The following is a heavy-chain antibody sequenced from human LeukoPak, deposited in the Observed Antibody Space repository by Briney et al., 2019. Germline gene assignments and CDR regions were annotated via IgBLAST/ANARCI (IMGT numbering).Heavy chain of an antibody. CDR1: GFSVATNY. Sequence: GGSLRLSCAASGFSVATNYMNWVRQAPGKGLGWGSVIYSGGHTYYTDSVKGRFTISRDTSNNTVYLHMSSLRPDDTAVYYCERSTRDGYTHYLDYYMDLWGKGTTVTVSS. CDR3: ERSTRDGYTHYLDYYMDL. J-gene: IGHJ6*03. V-gene: IGHV3-53*01. CDR2: IYSGGHT. D-gene: IGHD5-24*01.